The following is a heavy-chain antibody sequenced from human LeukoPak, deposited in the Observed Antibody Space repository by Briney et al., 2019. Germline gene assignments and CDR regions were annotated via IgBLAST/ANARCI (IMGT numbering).Heavy chain of an antibody. CDR3: AKDRTIFSGDDAFDI. D-gene: IGHD3-9*01. CDR2: IRYDGNNK. CDR1: GFTFSSYG. V-gene: IGHV3-30*02. J-gene: IGHJ3*02. Sequence: GGSLRLSCAASGFTFSSYGMHWVRQAPGKGLEWVAFIRYDGNNKYQPDSVKGRFTISRDNSKNTLYLQMNSLRAEDTAVYYCAKDRTIFSGDDAFDIWGQGTMVTVSS.